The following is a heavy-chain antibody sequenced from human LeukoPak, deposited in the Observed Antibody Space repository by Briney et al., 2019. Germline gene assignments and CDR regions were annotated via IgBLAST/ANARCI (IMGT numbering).Heavy chain of an antibody. CDR3: TRVEKGFWSGFKMDV. J-gene: IGHJ6*04. CDR2: IGSGSGAI. CDR1: GFTFSSYS. D-gene: IGHD3-3*01. V-gene: IGHV3-48*01. Sequence: GGSLRLSCAASGFTFSSYSMNWVRQSPVKGLEWISYIGSGSGAIFYAPSVRGRFTVSRDNDKNLLFLQMHSLRVEDTAVYFCTRVEKGFWSGFKMDVWGKGTTVAVSS.